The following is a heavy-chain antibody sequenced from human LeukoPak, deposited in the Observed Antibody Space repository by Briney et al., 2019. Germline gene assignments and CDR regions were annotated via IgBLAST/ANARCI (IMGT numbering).Heavy chain of an antibody. J-gene: IGHJ5*02. CDR3: ARVLLWLGEFSSDWFDP. D-gene: IGHD3-10*01. CDR1: GGSISSYY. V-gene: IGHV4-59*08. CDR2: IYYSGST. Sequence: SETLSLTCTVSGGSISSYYWSWIRQPPGKGLEWIGYIYYSGSTNYNPSLKSRVTISVDTSKNQFSLKLSSVTAADTAVYYCARVLLWLGEFSSDWFDPWGQGTLVTVSS.